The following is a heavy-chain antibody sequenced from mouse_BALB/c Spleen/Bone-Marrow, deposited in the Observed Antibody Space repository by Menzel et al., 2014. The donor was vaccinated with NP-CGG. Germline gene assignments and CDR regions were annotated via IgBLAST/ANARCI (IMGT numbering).Heavy chain of an antibody. J-gene: IGHJ4*01. CDR3: ARKSQRAYDSMNY. Sequence: VQLQQSGPELVKPGASVRISCKASGYTFTSYYIHWVRQRPGQGLEWIGGIYPGDFNTKFNEKFKGKATLTADKSSSTASMQLSSLTSEDSAVYFCARKSQRAYDSMNYWGQGTSVTVSS. CDR1: GYTFTSYY. V-gene: IGHV1S56*01. CDR2: IYPGDFNT. D-gene: IGHD2-4*01.